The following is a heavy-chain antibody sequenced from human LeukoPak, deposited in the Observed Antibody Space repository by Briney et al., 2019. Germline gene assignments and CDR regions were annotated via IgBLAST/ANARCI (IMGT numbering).Heavy chain of an antibody. D-gene: IGHD3-10*01. CDR1: GFTVSSNY. CDR3: ARVGGSWDFDY. Sequence: GGSLRLSCAASGFTVSSNYMSWIRQAPGKGLEWVSIIYTTGTTYYADSVKGRFTISRDISKHTLCLQMSSLRADDTAVYYCARVGGSWDFDYWGQGTLVTVSS. V-gene: IGHV3-66*01. J-gene: IGHJ4*02. CDR2: IYTTGTT.